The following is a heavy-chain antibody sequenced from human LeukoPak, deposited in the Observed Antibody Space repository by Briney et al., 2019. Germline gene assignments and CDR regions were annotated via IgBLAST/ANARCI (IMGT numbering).Heavy chain of an antibody. CDR3: ASKRIMITFGGVTVRSGAFDI. V-gene: IGHV4-34*01. D-gene: IGHD3-16*02. CDR1: GGSFSGYY. Sequence: SETLSLTCAVYGGSFSGYYWSWIRQPPGKGLEWIGEINHSGSTNYNPSLKSRVTISVDTSKNQFSLKLSSVTAADTAVYYCASKRIMITFGGVTVRSGAFDIWGQGTMVTVSS. CDR2: INHSGST. J-gene: IGHJ3*02.